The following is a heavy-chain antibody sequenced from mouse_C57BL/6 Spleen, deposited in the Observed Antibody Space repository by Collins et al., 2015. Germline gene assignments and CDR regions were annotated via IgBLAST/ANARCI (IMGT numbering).Heavy chain of an antibody. V-gene: IGHV1S29*02. J-gene: IGHJ3*01. D-gene: IGHD2-3*01. CDR3: ARDDGYYGAWFAY. Sequence: NQKFKSKATLTVDNSSSTAYMELRSLTSEDSAVYYCARDDGYYGAWFAYWGQGTLVTVSA.